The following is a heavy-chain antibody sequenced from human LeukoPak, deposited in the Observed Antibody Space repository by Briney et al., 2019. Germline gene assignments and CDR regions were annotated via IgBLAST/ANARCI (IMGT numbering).Heavy chain of an antibody. CDR1: GFTFSSYS. Sequence: GGSLRLSCAASGFTFSSYSMNWVRQAPGKGLEWVAVIWYDGSNKYYADSVKGRFTISRDNSKNTLYLQMNSLRAEDTAVYYCATSYSNTYYFDYWGQGTLVTVSS. CDR2: IWYDGSNK. V-gene: IGHV3-33*08. D-gene: IGHD6-13*01. CDR3: ATSYSNTYYFDY. J-gene: IGHJ4*02.